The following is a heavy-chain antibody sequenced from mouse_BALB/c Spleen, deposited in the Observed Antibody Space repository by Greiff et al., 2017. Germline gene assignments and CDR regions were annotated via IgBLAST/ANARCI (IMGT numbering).Heavy chain of an antibody. Sequence: EVKLVESGGGLVQPGGSMKLSCVASGFTFSNYWMNWVRQSPEKGLEWVAEIRLKSNNYATHYAESVKGRFTISRDDSKSSVYLQMNNLRAEDTGIYYCTRGITYVYYFDYWGQGTTLTVSS. J-gene: IGHJ2*01. D-gene: IGHD1-1*01. CDR1: GFTFSNYW. V-gene: IGHV6-6*02. CDR3: TRGITYVYYFDY. CDR2: IRLKSNNYAT.